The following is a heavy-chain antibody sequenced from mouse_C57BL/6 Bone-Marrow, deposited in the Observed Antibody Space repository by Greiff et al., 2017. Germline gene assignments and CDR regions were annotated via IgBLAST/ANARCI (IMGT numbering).Heavy chain of an antibody. D-gene: IGHD4-1*01. CDR1: GFNIKNTY. CDR2: IDPANGNT. Sequence: VQLKQSVAELVRPGASVKLSCTASGFNIKNTYMHWVKQRPEQGLEWIGRIDPANGNTKYAPKFQGKATITADTSSNTDYLQRSSLTSEDTAIYYCARGALTGYGYFDVWGTGTTVTVSS. CDR3: ARGALTGYGYFDV. J-gene: IGHJ1*03. V-gene: IGHV14-3*01.